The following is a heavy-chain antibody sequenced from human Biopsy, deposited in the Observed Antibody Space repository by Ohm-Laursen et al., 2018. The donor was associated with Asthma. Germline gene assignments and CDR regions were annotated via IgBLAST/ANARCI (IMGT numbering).Heavy chain of an antibody. J-gene: IGHJ3*02. CDR2: MSFDGRQT. CDR3: ANERYYDFWSGYPI. Sequence: SLRLSCTASGFSFNSYGMHWVRQAPGKGLEGVAVMSFDGRQTYYADSVKGRFTISRDNSKNTLYLQMNSLRAEDTAVYYCANERYYDFWSGYPIWGQGTMVTVSS. D-gene: IGHD3-3*01. CDR1: GFSFNSYG. V-gene: IGHV3-30*18.